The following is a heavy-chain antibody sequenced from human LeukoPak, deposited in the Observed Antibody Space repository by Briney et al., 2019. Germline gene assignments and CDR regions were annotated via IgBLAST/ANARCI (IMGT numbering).Heavy chain of an antibody. V-gene: IGHV3-23*01. CDR1: GFTFSSYA. Sequence: GGSLRLSCAASGFTFSSYAMSWVRQAPGKGLEWVSSITGSGGSTYYADSVKGRFTISRDNAKNTVYLQMNSLRAEDTAVYYCARGKYGGYFIDYWGQGTLVTVSS. D-gene: IGHD5-12*01. J-gene: IGHJ4*02. CDR2: ITGSGGST. CDR3: ARGKYGGYFIDY.